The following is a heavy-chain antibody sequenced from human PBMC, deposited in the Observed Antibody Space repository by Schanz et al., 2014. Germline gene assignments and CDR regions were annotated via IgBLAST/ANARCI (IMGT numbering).Heavy chain of an antibody. J-gene: IGHJ5*02. CDR1: GFTLSNYA. Sequence: EMQLLESGGGLAQPGGSLRLSCAASGFTLSNYAMSWVRQAPGKGLEWVSALSEGGGGTHYAGSVRGRFTISSDSSKNTLYLQMGSLRADDTAVYYCAKAADWPVTRFDPWGQGTLVTVSS. V-gene: IGHV3-23*01. CDR2: LSEGGGGT. D-gene: IGHD3-9*01. CDR3: AKAADWPVTRFDP.